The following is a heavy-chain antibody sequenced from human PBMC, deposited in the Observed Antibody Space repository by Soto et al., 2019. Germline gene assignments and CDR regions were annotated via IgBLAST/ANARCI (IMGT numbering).Heavy chain of an antibody. CDR3: ARGGGTHYYYYYMDV. Sequence: GGSLRLSCAASGFTFSSYDMHWVRQATGKGLEWVSAIGTAGDTYYPGSVKGRFTISRENAKNSLYLQMNSLRAGDTVVYYCARGGGTHYYYYYMDVWGKGTTVTVSS. D-gene: IGHD1-26*01. V-gene: IGHV3-13*01. CDR2: IGTAGDT. J-gene: IGHJ6*03. CDR1: GFTFSSYD.